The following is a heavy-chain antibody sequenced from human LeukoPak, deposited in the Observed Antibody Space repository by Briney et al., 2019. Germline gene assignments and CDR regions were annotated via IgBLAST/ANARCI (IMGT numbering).Heavy chain of an antibody. CDR2: ISSSSSTI. V-gene: IGHV3-48*04. J-gene: IGHJ3*02. CDR3: AIPPSGSYYVIAFDI. CDR1: GSTFSSYS. Sequence: SGGSLRLSCAASGSTFSSYSMNWVRQAPGKGLEWVSYISSSSSTIYYADSVKGRFTISRDNAKNSLYLQMNSLRAEDTAVYYCAIPPSGSYYVIAFDIWGQGTMVTVSS. D-gene: IGHD1-26*01.